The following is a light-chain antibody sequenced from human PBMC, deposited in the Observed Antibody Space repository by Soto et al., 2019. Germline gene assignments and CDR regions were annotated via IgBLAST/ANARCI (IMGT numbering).Light chain of an antibody. J-gene: IGLJ1*01. CDR1: SSDVGAFNH. CDR3: SSYTNTDRYV. Sequence: QSALTQPASVSGSPGQTITISCTGTSSDVGAFNHVSWYQQFPREVPKLLIFDATNRPSGVSNRFSGSKSGNTASLTISGLQAEDEADYYCSSYTNTDRYVFGSGTKLTVL. CDR2: DAT. V-gene: IGLV2-14*03.